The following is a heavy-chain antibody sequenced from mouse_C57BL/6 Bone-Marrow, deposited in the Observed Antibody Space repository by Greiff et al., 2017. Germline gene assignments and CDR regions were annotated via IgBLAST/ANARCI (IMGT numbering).Heavy chain of an antibody. CDR3: ARDHSNYYAMDY. CDR1: GFTFSSYA. CDR2: ISDGGSYT. V-gene: IGHV5-4*01. J-gene: IGHJ4*01. Sequence: VQLKESGGGLVKPGGSLKLSCAASGFTFSSYAMSWVRQTPEKRLEWVATISDGGSYTYYPDNVKGRFTISRDNAKNNLYLQMSHLKSEDTAMYYCARDHSNYYAMDYWGQGTSVTVSS. D-gene: IGHD2-5*01.